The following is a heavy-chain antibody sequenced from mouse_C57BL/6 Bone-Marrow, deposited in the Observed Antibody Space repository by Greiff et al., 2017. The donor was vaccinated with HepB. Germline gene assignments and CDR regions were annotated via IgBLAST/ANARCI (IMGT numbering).Heavy chain of an antibody. CDR2: IDPSDSYT. CDR3: ARLEYDYVDWVAY. J-gene: IGHJ3*01. D-gene: IGHD2-4*01. V-gene: IGHV1-50*01. CDR1: GYTFTSYW. Sequence: QVQLQQPGAELVKPGASVKLSCKASGYTFTSYWMQWVKQRPGQGLEWIGEIDPSDSYTNYNQKFKGKATLTVDTSSSTAYMQLSSLTSEDSAVYYCARLEYDYVDWVAYWGQGTLVTVSA.